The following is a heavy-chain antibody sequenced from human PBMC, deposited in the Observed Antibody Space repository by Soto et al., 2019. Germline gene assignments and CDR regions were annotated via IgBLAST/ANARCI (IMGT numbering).Heavy chain of an antibody. CDR3: AKVRATYLSASYFYYGLDV. CDR1: GFTFSHYV. Sequence: EVQLLESGGGLVRPGGSLRLSCAASGFTFSHYVLSWVRQAPGRGLEWVSSISGSGSSVYLADSVRGRFAMSRDLSTNTVSLQMNSLRVEVTAIYYCAKVRATYLSASYFYYGLDVWGQGTTVTVSS. V-gene: IGHV3-23*01. J-gene: IGHJ6*02. D-gene: IGHD2-21*01. CDR2: ISGSGSSV.